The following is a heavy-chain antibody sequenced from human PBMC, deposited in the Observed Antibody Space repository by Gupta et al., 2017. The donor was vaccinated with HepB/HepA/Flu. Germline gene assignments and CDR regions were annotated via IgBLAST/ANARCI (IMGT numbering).Heavy chain of an antibody. Sequence: EVQLLESGGGLVQPGGSLRLSCAASALTFSNNAMSWVRQTPRKGLQWVSTISGTGGITDYADSVKGRFTISRDNAKNTLYLHMNSIRAEDTAIYYGSTYLAWYQFDYCVQVTLVTV. V-gene: IGHV3-23*01. CDR2: ISGTGGIT. CDR3: STYLAWYQFDY. J-gene: IGHJ4*02. CDR1: ALTFSNNA. D-gene: IGHD3-3*02.